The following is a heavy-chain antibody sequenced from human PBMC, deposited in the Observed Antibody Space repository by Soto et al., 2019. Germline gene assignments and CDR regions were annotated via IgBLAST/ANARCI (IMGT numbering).Heavy chain of an antibody. V-gene: IGHV3-15*01. Sequence: EVQLLESGGDLAEPGGSLRLSCAASGFAFTHVWMTWVRQAPGRGLEWVGRIKRKIDGETTNYAAPVKGRFTISRDDSKNTLYLQMNSLKTDDSAGYYCAADRYCSSNTCPGAFDIWGQGTTV. J-gene: IGHJ3*02. CDR1: GFAFTHVW. CDR2: IKRKIDGETT. D-gene: IGHD2-2*01. CDR3: AADRYCSSNTCPGAFDI.